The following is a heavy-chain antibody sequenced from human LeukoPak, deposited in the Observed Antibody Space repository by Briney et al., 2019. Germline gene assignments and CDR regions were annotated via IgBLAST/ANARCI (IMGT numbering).Heavy chain of an antibody. CDR3: TTFYSRLTDY. Sequence: PGGSLRLSCAASGFIFSSSWMHWVRQAPGKGLVWVSRIKSDGSSTSYADSVQGRFTISRDNAKNTLYLQMNSLRAEDTAVYYCTTFYSRLTDYWGQGTVVTVSS. J-gene: IGHJ4*02. D-gene: IGHD2/OR15-2a*01. V-gene: IGHV3-74*01. CDR1: GFIFSSSW. CDR2: IKSDGSST.